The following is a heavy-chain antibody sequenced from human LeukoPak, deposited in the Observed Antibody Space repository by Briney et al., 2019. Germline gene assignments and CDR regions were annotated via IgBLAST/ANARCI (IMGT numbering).Heavy chain of an antibody. CDR3: ARVHNYCSGGSCYSDAFDI. J-gene: IGHJ3*02. CDR1: GYTFTSYG. V-gene: IGHV1-2*02. D-gene: IGHD2-15*01. Sequence: GASVKVSCKASGYTFTSYGLTWVRQAPGQGLEWMGWINPNSGGTNYAQKFQGRVTMTRDTSISTAYMELSRLRSDDTAVYYCARVHNYCSGGSCYSDAFDIWGQGTMVTVSS. CDR2: INPNSGGT.